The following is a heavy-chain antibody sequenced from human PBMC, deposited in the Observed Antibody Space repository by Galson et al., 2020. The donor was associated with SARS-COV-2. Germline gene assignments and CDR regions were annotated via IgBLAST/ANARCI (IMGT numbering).Heavy chain of an antibody. CDR2: ISSSSSYI. V-gene: IGHV3-21*01. Sequence: GGSLRLSCAASGFTFSSYSMNWVRQAPGKGLEWVSSISSSSSYINYADSVKGRFTISRDNAKNSLYLQMNSLRAEDTAVYYCARVRPSDYYGSGVVFDPWGQGTLVTVSS. J-gene: IGHJ5*02. CDR3: ARVRPSDYYGSGVVFDP. D-gene: IGHD3-10*01. CDR1: GFTFSSYS.